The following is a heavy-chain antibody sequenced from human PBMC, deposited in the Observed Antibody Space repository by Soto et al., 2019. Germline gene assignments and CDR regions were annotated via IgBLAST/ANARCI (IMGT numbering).Heavy chain of an antibody. J-gene: IGHJ4*02. Sequence: QVQLQESGPSLVRPSETLSLTCSVSGGSISGHYWSWIRLPAGRRLQWVGRIYSSGTTNYNPSLKSRVRMSVDTDRYSFSRRLDSVTAADTAVYYCARNFDIAATGTAFDSWGRGVLVTVSS. CDR2: IYSSGTT. V-gene: IGHV4-4*07. CDR1: GGSISGHY. CDR3: ARNFDIAATGTAFDS. D-gene: IGHD6-13*01.